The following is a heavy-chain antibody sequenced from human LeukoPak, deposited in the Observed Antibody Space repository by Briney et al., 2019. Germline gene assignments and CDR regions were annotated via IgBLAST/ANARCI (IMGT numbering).Heavy chain of an antibody. D-gene: IGHD6-19*01. CDR1: GYTFTGYY. CDR3: ARDRGSGWYVDY. CDR2: INPNSGGT. J-gene: IGHJ4*02. Sequence: ASVKVSCKASGYTFTGYYMHWVRQAPGQGLEWMGRINPNSGGTNYAQKFQGRVTMTRDTSISTAYRELSRLRSDDTAVYYCARDRGSGWYVDYWGQGTLVTVSS. V-gene: IGHV1-2*06.